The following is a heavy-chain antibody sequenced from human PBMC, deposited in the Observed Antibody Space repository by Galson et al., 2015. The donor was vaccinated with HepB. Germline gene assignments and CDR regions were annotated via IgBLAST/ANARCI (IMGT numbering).Heavy chain of an antibody. Sequence: SLRLSCAASGFTFSSNWMHWVRQAPGKGLELVSRINGDASSTIYAASVQGRFTISRDTARNTLYLQLNSLSAEDTAVYYCARERHRSTYTPTWFDPWGQGTLVTVSS. J-gene: IGHJ5*02. CDR2: INGDASST. V-gene: IGHV3-74*01. D-gene: IGHD2-2*01. CDR3: ARERHRSTYTPTWFDP. CDR1: GFTFSSNW.